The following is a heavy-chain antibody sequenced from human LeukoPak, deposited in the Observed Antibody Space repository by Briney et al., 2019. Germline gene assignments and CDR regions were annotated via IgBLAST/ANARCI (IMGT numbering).Heavy chain of an antibody. Sequence: PGGSLRLSCAASGFTFSSYWMSWVRQAPGKGLEWVANIKQDESEKYYVDSVKGRFTISRDNAKNSLYLQMSSLRAEDTAVYYCAREGAPGYYDSSGYYGYWGQGTLVTVSS. J-gene: IGHJ4*02. V-gene: IGHV3-7*01. CDR2: IKQDESEK. CDR3: AREGAPGYYDSSGYYGY. CDR1: GFTFSSYW. D-gene: IGHD3-22*01.